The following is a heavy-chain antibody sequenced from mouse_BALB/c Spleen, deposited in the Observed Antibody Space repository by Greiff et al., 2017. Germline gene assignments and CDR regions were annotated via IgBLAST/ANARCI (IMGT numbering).Heavy chain of an antibody. CDR3: ARSGSYYRYDY. CDR2: IHYSGST. CDR1: GYSITSGYS. D-gene: IGHD2-14*01. Sequence: VQLQQSGPDLVKPSQSLSLTCTVTGYSITSGYSWHWILQFPGNKLEWMGYIHYSGSTNYNPSLKSRISITRDTSKNQFFLQLNSVTTEDTATYYCARSGSYYRYDYWGQGTLVTVSA. J-gene: IGHJ3*01. V-gene: IGHV3-1*02.